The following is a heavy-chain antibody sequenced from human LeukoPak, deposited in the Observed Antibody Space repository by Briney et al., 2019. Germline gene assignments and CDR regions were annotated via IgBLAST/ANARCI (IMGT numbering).Heavy chain of an antibody. CDR1: GFTFSSYS. Sequence: GGSLRLSCAASGFTFSSYSMNWVRQAPGKGLEWVSSISSSSSYIYYADSVKGRFTISRDNAKNSLYLQMNSLRAEDTAVYYCARDSELVVTAMVTYFDYWGQGTLVTVSS. D-gene: IGHD5-18*01. J-gene: IGHJ4*02. V-gene: IGHV3-21*01. CDR2: ISSSSSYI. CDR3: ARDSELVVTAMVTYFDY.